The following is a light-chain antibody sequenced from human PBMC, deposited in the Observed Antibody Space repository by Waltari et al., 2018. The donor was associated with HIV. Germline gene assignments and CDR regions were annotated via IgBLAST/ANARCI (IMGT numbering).Light chain of an antibody. V-gene: IGLV2-14*03. CDR2: DVD. Sequence: SAVTQPASVSGLPGQSITISCTGGASDFGIYNFVSWYQQPPGRVPKLILYDVDSRAPGISDRFSGSRSGPTASLNISRLRAEDEADYYCASFTGDDTLLFGGGTKVTVL. CDR3: ASFTGDDTLL. CDR1: ASDFGIYNF. J-gene: IGLJ3*02.